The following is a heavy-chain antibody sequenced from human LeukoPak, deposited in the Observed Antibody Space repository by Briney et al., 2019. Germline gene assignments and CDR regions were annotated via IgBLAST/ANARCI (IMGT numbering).Heavy chain of an antibody. CDR2: IYYSGST. CDR3: ARYSSGPNWFDP. D-gene: IGHD6-19*01. Sequence: SETLSLTCTVSGGSISSSSYYWGWIRQPPGKGLEWIGSIYYSGSTYYNPSLKSRVTISVDTSKNQFSLKLSSVTAADTAVYYCARYSSGPNWFDPWGQGTLVTVSS. CDR1: GGSISSSSYY. J-gene: IGHJ5*02. V-gene: IGHV4-39*07.